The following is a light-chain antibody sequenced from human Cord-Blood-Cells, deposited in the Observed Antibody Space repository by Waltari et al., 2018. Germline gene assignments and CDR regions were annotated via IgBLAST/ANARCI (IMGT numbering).Light chain of an antibody. CDR3: QQYNSYLYT. J-gene: IGKJ2*01. Sequence: DIQMIQSPPTLSASVGDRVTITCRASQSISSWLAWYQQKPGTAPKLLIYDASSLESGVPSRFSSSGSGTEFTLTISILQPDDFATYYCQQYNSYLYTFGQGTKLEIK. V-gene: IGKV1-5*01. CDR1: QSISSW. CDR2: DAS.